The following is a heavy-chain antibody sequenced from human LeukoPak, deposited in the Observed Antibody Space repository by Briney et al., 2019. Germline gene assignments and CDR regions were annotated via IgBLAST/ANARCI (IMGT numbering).Heavy chain of an antibody. Sequence: GGSLRLSCAASGFIFSSYGMNWVRQAPGKGLEWVAYISSDSSFIYYADSVKGRFTISRDNAKNLLFLQMKSLRDEDTAVYFCARSTVVTPDFWGPGTLVTVSS. J-gene: IGHJ4*02. V-gene: IGHV3-48*02. CDR2: ISSDSSFI. D-gene: IGHD4-23*01. CDR3: ARSTVVTPDF. CDR1: GFIFSSYG.